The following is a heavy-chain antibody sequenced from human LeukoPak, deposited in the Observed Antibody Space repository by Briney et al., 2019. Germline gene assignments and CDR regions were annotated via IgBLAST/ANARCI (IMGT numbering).Heavy chain of an antibody. CDR2: INPSGGSA. CDR1: GYTFTTYY. V-gene: IGHV1-46*01. CDR3: AKVSVFGAFDI. J-gene: IGHJ3*02. Sequence: ASVKVSCKASGYTFTTYYIHWVRQAPGQGLEGMGIINPSGGSATSAQRFRGSLTMTRDTSTTTVCVDLSSLRSEDTAVYYCAKVSVFGAFDIWGQGTMVTVSS. D-gene: IGHD3-16*01.